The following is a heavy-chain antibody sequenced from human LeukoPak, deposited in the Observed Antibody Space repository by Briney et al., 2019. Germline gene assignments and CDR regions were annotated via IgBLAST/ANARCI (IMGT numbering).Heavy chain of an antibody. CDR2: INQDGSEK. D-gene: IGHD2-15*01. CDR3: AREGCSGGSCYHNWFDP. Sequence: GGSLRLSCAASGFTFSSYWMSWVRQAPGKGLEWVANINQDGSEKYYVDSVKGRFTISRDNAKNSLYLQMNSLRAEETAVYYCAREGCSGGSCYHNWFDPWGQGTLVTVSS. J-gene: IGHJ5*02. V-gene: IGHV3-7*01. CDR1: GFTFSSYW.